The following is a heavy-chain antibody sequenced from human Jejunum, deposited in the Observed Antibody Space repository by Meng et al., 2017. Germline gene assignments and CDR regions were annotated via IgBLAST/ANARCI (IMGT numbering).Heavy chain of an antibody. V-gene: IGHV4-61*01. CDR1: GDSVSSDNYY. Sequence: QVQRQEPGPGLVRPSETLSLTCAVSGDSVSSDNYYWSWIRQPPGQGLEWIGYVYYSGHTDYNPSLKRRVTISIDKSTNQFSLRLSSVTAADTAVYYCARVILYSGSYYFDFWGQGTLVTVSS. D-gene: IGHD1-26*01. CDR2: VYYSGHT. J-gene: IGHJ4*02. CDR3: ARVILYSGSYYFDF.